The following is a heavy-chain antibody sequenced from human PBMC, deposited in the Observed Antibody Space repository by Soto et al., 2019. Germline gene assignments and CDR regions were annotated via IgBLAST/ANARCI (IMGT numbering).Heavy chain of an antibody. CDR1: GYTFTNYW. Sequence: PGESLKISCKASGYTFTNYWINWVRQTPGKGLELMGKIDPTDSFTNYSPSFQGHVTISGDKSTRTAYLQWSSLKASDTAIYYCARQRGPVTHGFDLWGQGTMVTVSS. J-gene: IGHJ3*01. V-gene: IGHV5-10-1*01. CDR3: ARQRGPVTHGFDL. D-gene: IGHD4-17*01. CDR2: IDPTDSFT.